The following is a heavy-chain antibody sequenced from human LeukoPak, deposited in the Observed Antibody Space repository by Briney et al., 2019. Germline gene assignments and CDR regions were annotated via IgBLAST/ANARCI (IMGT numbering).Heavy chain of an antibody. CDR3: ARQASIVVVTAPGFDY. CDR2: IYYSGST. J-gene: IGHJ4*02. Sequence: SETLSLTCTVSGGSISSSSXYWXWIRXPPXXGXXXXXXIYYSGSTYYNPSLKXRVTISVDTSKNQFSLKLSSVAAADTAVYYCARQASIVVVTAPGFDYWGQGTLVTVSS. V-gene: IGHV4-39*01. CDR1: GGSISSSSXY. D-gene: IGHD2-21*02.